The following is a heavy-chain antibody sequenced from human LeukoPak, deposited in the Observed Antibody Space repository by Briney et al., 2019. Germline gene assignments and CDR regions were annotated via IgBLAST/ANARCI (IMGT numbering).Heavy chain of an antibody. Sequence: PGGSLRLSCAASGFIFSNYWMSWVRQAPGKGLEWVANIKINGSEKYYVDSVKGRFTISRDNAKNSLYLQMNSLRAEDTDVYYCARDSAQYDWNHLNRNWLDLWGQGTLVTVSS. CDR2: IKINGSEK. CDR1: GFIFSNYW. V-gene: IGHV3-7*01. J-gene: IGHJ5*02. D-gene: IGHD1-14*01. CDR3: ARDSAQYDWNHLNRNWLDL.